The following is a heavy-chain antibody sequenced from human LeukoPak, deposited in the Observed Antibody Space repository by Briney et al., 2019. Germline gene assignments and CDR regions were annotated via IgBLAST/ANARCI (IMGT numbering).Heavy chain of an antibody. J-gene: IGHJ4*02. CDR3: ASLPRYCSGGSCYSDFDY. V-gene: IGHV4-59*01. Sequence: PSETLSLTCTVSGGSISSYYWSWIRQPPGKGLEWIGYIYYSGSTNYNPSLKSRVTISVDTSKNQFSLKLRSVTAADTAVYYCASLPRYCSGGSCYSDFDYWGQGTLVTVSS. CDR1: GGSISSYY. D-gene: IGHD2-15*01. CDR2: IYYSGST.